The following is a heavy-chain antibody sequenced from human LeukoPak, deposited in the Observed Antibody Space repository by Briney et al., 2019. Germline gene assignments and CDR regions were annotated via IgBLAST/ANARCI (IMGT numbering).Heavy chain of an antibody. J-gene: IGHJ3*02. CDR1: GYSFTSYW. D-gene: IGHD6-13*01. CDR3: ASRIIAAAAPDAFDI. Sequence: GESLQISCKGSGYSFTSYWIGWVRRMPGKGLEWMGIIYPGDSDTRYSPSFQGQVTISADKSISTAYLQWSSLKASDTAMYYCASRIIAAAAPDAFDIWGQGTMVTVSS. V-gene: IGHV5-51*01. CDR2: IYPGDSDT.